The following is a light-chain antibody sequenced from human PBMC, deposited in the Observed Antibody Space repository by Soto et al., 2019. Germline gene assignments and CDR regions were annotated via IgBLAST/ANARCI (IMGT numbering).Light chain of an antibody. CDR3: QKYNSAPLT. CDR1: QGIGVY. V-gene: IGKV1-27*01. Sequence: DIQMTQSPSSLSASFGARVTITCRASQGIGVYLAWFQQKPGNAPKLLIYAASTLQSGVPSRFSGSGSGTDFTLTISGLQPEDVATYYCQKYNSAPLTFGGGTKVEIK. J-gene: IGKJ4*01. CDR2: AAS.